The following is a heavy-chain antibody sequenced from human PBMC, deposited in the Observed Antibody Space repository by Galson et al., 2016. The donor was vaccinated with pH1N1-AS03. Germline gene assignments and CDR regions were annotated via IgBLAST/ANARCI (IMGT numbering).Heavy chain of an antibody. CDR1: GFTFSDYY. J-gene: IGHJ4*02. Sequence: SLRLSCAASGFTFSDYYMSWIRQAPGKGLEWVANIKQDGSEKFYVDSLKGRFTISRDNAKNSLYLQMSSLRAEDTAMYYCARGAPGDHLLSPLWNWGQGTLVTVSS. V-gene: IGHV3-7*01. CDR2: IKQDGSEK. D-gene: IGHD2-2*01. CDR3: ARGAPGDHLLSPLWN.